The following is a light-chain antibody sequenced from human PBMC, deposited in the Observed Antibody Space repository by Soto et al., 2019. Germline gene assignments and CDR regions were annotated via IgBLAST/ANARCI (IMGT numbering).Light chain of an antibody. J-gene: IGKJ1*01. Sequence: EIVLTQSPATLSLSPGEGSTLSCRASQSVSNNLLAWYQHRPGQAPRLLIYGPSTRATGISDRFSGIGSGTDFTLTISRLEPEDLVVYYGQQYDRSPSWTFGQGTKVDTK. CDR1: QSVSNNL. V-gene: IGKV3-20*01. CDR3: QQYDRSPSWT. CDR2: GPS.